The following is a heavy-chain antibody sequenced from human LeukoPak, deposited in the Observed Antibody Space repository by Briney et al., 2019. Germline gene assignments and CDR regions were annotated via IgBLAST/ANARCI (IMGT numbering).Heavy chain of an antibody. V-gene: IGHV4-59*01. Sequence: SETLSLTCAVYGGSFSGYSWSWIRQPPGKGLEWIGYIYYSGSTNYNPSLKSRVTISVDTSKNQFSLKLSSVTAADTAVYYCARAYVGPDAFDIWGQGTMVTVSS. CDR2: IYYSGST. CDR1: GGSFSGYS. J-gene: IGHJ3*02. CDR3: ARAYVGPDAFDI. D-gene: IGHD3-10*01.